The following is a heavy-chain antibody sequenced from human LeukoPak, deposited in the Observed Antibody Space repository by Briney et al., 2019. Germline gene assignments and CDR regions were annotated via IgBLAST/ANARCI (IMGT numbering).Heavy chain of an antibody. Sequence: GGSLRLSCAASVFIFISYGMHWVRQAPGKGLEWVGVISDDGRRKDYADSVRGRFTISRDNSKHTLYLQVNSLRAEDTAVYYCAKRPSDYGDYVSYFDYWGQGTLVTVSS. V-gene: IGHV3-30*18. D-gene: IGHD4-17*01. CDR1: VFIFISYG. J-gene: IGHJ4*02. CDR3: AKRPSDYGDYVSYFDY. CDR2: ISDDGRRK.